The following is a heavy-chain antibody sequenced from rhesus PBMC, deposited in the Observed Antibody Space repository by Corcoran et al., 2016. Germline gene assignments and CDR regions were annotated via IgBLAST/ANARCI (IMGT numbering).Heavy chain of an antibody. V-gene: IGHV4-80*01. CDR1: GASIRSYW. J-gene: IGHJ6*01. D-gene: IGHD3-28*01. Sequence: QVQLQESGPGLVKPSETLSLTCAVYGASIRSYWWSWIRQPPGKGLEWIGEINDNSGNTYYNPSLKSRVTMSKDASKNQFSLKLSSVTAADTAVYYCARGPIVVIKYGLDSWGQGVVVTVSS. CDR2: INDNSGNT. CDR3: ARGPIVVIKYGLDS.